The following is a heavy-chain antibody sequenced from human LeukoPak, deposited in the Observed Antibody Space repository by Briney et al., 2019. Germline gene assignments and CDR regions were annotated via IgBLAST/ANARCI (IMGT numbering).Heavy chain of an antibody. D-gene: IGHD1-26*01. CDR3: ARHQFRGRSSLVDF. J-gene: IGHJ4*02. Sequence: SETLSLTCAVYGGSLSGYFWSWIRQPPGKGLEWIGEINHSGSTSHNPSLKSRVTISVDTSKNQFSLNLNSVTAADTAVYYCARHQFRGRSSLVDFWGQGTLVTVSS. CDR1: GGSLSGYF. CDR2: INHSGST. V-gene: IGHV4-34*01.